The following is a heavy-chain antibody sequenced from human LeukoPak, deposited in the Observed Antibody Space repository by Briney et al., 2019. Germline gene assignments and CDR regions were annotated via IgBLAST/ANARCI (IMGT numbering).Heavy chain of an antibody. CDR1: GGSFSGYY. CDR2: IDHSGST. D-gene: IGHD1-26*01. J-gene: IGHJ3*02. V-gene: IGHV4-34*01. CDR3: ARGLGGSYSFGAFDI. Sequence: SETLSLTCAVYGGSFSGYYWSRIRQPPGKGLEWIGEIDHSGSTNYNPSLKSRVTISVDTSKNQFSLKLSSVTAADTAVYYCARGLGGSYSFGAFDIWGQGTMVTVSS.